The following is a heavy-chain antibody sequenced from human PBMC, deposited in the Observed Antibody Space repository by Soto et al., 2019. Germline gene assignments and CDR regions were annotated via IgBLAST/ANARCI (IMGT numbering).Heavy chain of an antibody. CDR2: IYKDFT. CDR1: GFTVTDIY. V-gene: IGHV3-66*01. D-gene: IGHD2-15*01. CDR3: AREPRYCSGGSCSIMGDAFDI. J-gene: IGHJ3*02. Sequence: EVQLVESGGGLVQPGGSLRLSCVASGFTVTDIYMNWVRQAPGNGLEWVSVIYKDFTDYAEFVKGRFSVSTDSSKNALYLQMDNLRAEDTAVYYCAREPRYCSGGSCSIMGDAFDIWGQGAMVTVSS.